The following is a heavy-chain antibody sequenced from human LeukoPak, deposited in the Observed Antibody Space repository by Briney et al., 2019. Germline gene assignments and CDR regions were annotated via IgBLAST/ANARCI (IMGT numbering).Heavy chain of an antibody. V-gene: IGHV3-66*01. Sequence: GGSLRLSCAASGFNVSNNYMSWVRQAPGKGLEWISVIYSRGSTYYADSVKGRFTISRDNSNNTLYLQMTSLRVEDTAIYYCARVNSGWYGWFDPWGQGTLVSVSS. CDR1: GFNVSNNY. CDR3: ARVNSGWYGWFDP. CDR2: IYSRGST. J-gene: IGHJ5*02. D-gene: IGHD6-19*01.